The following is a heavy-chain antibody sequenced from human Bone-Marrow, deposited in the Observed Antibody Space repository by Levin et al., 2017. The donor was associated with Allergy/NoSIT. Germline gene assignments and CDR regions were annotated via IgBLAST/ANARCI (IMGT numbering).Heavy chain of an antibody. CDR3: AKESKPYYDILTGYGQGFNSFDI. V-gene: IGHV3-9*01. Sequence: SLKISCAASGFTFDDYAMHWVRQTPGKGLEWVSGINWNSANIGYAGSVKGRFIISRDTAKNSVYLQMNSLRAEDTALYYCAKESKPYYDILTGYGQGFNSFDIWGPGTKVTVSS. J-gene: IGHJ3*02. CDR1: GFTFDDYA. D-gene: IGHD3-9*01. CDR2: INWNSANI.